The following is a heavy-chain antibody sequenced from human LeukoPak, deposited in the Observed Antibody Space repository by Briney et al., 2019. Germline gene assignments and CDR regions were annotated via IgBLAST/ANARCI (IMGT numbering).Heavy chain of an antibody. CDR1: GFTFSSYA. CDR3: AKDVGGYYFTYWSGCCDH. V-gene: IGHV3-23*01. J-gene: IGHJ4*02. CDR2: ISSGGGST. Sequence: GGSLRLSCAGSGFTFSSYAMSWVRQAPGKGLEWVAGISSGGGSTYYADSVKGRFTISRDNSKNTLDLEMNSLRAEDTAVYYCAKDVGGYYFTYWSGCCDHWGQGTLVTVSS. D-gene: IGHD3-10*01.